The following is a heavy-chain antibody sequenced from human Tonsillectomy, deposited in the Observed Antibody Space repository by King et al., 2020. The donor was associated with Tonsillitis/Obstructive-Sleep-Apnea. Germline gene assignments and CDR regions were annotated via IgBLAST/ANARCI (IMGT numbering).Heavy chain of an antibody. D-gene: IGHD3-22*01. Sequence: VQLVVSGGGLVKPGGSLRLSCAASGFTFSSYSMNWVRQAPGKGLEWVSSISSSSSYIYYADSVKGRFTISRDNAKNSLYLQMNSLRAEDTAVYYCARDIPFFSSGYTHWGQGTLVTVSS. V-gene: IGHV3-21*01. CDR2: ISSSSSYI. CDR1: GFTFSSYS. J-gene: IGHJ4*02. CDR3: ARDIPFFSSGYTH.